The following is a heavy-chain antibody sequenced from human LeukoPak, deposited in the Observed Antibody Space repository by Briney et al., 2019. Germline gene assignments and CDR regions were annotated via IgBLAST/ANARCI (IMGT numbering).Heavy chain of an antibody. CDR2: IYPGDSDT. V-gene: IGHV5-51*01. Sequence: GAALKISCECSGSIFTNYWIGWVRQLPGKGLEWMGIIYPGDSDTRYSASFQGQVTISADKSISTAYLQWSSLKASDTAMYYCARHDDYGPVPGYYYGMDVWGQGTTVTVSS. J-gene: IGHJ6*02. CDR3: ARHDDYGPVPGYYYGMDV. D-gene: IGHD4/OR15-4a*01. CDR1: GSIFTNYW.